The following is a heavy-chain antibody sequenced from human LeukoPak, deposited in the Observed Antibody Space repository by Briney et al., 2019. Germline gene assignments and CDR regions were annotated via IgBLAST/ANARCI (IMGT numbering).Heavy chain of an antibody. J-gene: IGHJ3*02. CDR1: GFTFSSYW. Sequence: GGSLRLSCAASGFTFSSYWMSWVRQAPGKGLEWVANITQDGSEKYYVDSVKGRFTISRDNAKNSLYLQMNSLRAEDTAVYYCARLEYDFWSSSPYPPNAFDIWGQGTMVTVSS. CDR2: ITQDGSEK. D-gene: IGHD3-3*01. V-gene: IGHV3-7*01. CDR3: ARLEYDFWSSSPYPPNAFDI.